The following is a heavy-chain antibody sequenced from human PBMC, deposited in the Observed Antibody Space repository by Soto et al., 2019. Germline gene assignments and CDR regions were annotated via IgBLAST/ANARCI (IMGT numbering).Heavy chain of an antibody. CDR1: GGTFSSYA. V-gene: IGHV1-69*12. D-gene: IGHD2-2*01. J-gene: IGHJ6*02. CDR2: IIPIFGTA. CDR3: ARHVPAAGYYDGMDV. Sequence: QVQLVQSGAEVKKPGSSVKVSCKASGGTFSSYAISWVRQAPGQGLEWMGGIIPIFGTANYAQKFQGRVTITADEPXXTAYMQLSSLRSEDTAVYYCARHVPAAGYYDGMDVWGQGTTVTVSS.